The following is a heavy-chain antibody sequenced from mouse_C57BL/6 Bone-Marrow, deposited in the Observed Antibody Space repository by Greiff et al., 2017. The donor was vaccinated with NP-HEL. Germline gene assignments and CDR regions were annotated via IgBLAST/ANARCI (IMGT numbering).Heavy chain of an antibody. CDR1: GYSITSGYD. V-gene: IGHV3-1*01. Sequence: DVMLVESGPGMVKPSQSLSLTCPVTGYSITSGYDWHWIRHFPGNKLEWMGYISYSGSTNYNPSLKSRISITHDTSKNHFFLKLNSVTTEDTATYYCARGRPYYSNYEGAMDYWGQGTSVTVSS. D-gene: IGHD2-5*01. J-gene: IGHJ4*01. CDR3: ARGRPYYSNYEGAMDY. CDR2: ISYSGST.